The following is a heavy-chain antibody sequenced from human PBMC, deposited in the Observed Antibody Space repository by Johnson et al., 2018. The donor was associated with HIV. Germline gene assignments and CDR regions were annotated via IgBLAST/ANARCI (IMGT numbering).Heavy chain of an antibody. CDR3: ARDWSWRGSLKGGGAFDI. Sequence: QMQLVESGGGVVQPGRSLRLSCAASGFTFSSYGMHWVRQAPGKGLEWVAVISYDGSNKYYADSVKGRFTISRDNSENTLYLQMNSLRAEDTAVFFCARDWSWRGSLKGGGAFDIWGQGTMVTVSS. V-gene: IGHV3-30*03. J-gene: IGHJ3*02. D-gene: IGHD1-26*01. CDR1: GFTFSSYG. CDR2: ISYDGSNK.